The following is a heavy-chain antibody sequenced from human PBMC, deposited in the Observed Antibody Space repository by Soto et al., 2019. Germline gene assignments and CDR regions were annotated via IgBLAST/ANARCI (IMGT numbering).Heavy chain of an antibody. CDR3: ARGGHGSGSYYSYYYYYGMYV. CDR2: IYYSGST. CDR1: GGSISSYY. V-gene: IGHV4-59*01. Sequence: TLSLTCTGSGGSISSYYWSCIRQPPGKGLEWIGYIYYSGSTNYNPSLKSRVTISVDTSKNQFSLKLSSVTAADTAVYYCARGGHGSGSYYSYYYYYGMYVWGQGTTVTVSS. J-gene: IGHJ6*02. D-gene: IGHD3-10*01.